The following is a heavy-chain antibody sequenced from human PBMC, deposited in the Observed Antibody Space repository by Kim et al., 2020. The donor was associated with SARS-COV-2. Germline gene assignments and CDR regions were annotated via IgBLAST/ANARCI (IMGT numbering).Heavy chain of an antibody. Sequence: SETLSLTCAVSGGSISSSNRWSWVRQPPGKGLEWIGEIYHSGSTNYNPSLKSRVTISVDKSKNQFSLKLSSVTAADTAVYYCAQHIVVVTASRPNDAFDIWGQGTMVTVSS. CDR2: IYHSGST. V-gene: IGHV4-4*02. CDR1: GGSISSSNR. CDR3: AQHIVVVTASRPNDAFDI. D-gene: IGHD2-21*02. J-gene: IGHJ3*02.